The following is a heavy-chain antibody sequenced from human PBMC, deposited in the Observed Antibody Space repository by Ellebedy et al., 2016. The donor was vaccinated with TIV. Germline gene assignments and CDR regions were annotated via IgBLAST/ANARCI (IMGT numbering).Heavy chain of an antibody. CDR3: ARVGPGYSYYMDV. J-gene: IGHJ6*03. Sequence: SETLSLTCTVSGGSISDYYWTWIRQPPGKGLEWIWYLYYSGSTNYNPSLKSRLTISVDTSKNQFSLKLSSVTAADTAVYYCARVGPGYSYYMDVWGKGTTVTVSS. CDR1: GGSISDYY. V-gene: IGHV4-59*13. D-gene: IGHD1-14*01. CDR2: LYYSGST.